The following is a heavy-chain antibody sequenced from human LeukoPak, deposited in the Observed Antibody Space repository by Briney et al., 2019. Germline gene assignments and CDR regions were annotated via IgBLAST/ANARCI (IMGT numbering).Heavy chain of an antibody. D-gene: IGHD2-2*01. J-gene: IGHJ6*03. CDR2: IRYDGSNK. Sequence: PGGSLRLSCAASGFTFSSYGMHWVRQAPGKGLEWVAFIRYDGSNKYYADSVKGRFTISRDNSKNTLYLQMNSLRAEDTAVYYCAKSPYCSSTSCSKGDYYMDVWGKGTTVTVSS. CDR3: AKSPYCSSTSCSKGDYYMDV. CDR1: GFTFSSYG. V-gene: IGHV3-30*02.